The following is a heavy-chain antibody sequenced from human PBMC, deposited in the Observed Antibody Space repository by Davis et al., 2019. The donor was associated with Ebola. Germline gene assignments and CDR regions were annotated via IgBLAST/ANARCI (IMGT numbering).Heavy chain of an antibody. CDR3: AKGLSTVVYWYFDL. J-gene: IGHJ2*01. D-gene: IGHD4-23*01. CDR2: IWNDGSKK. V-gene: IGHV3-33*06. CDR1: ASTFNNYG. Sequence: PGGSLRLSCEASASTFNNYGFHWVRQAPGKGLEWVAVIWNDGSKKYYVDSVRGRFTISRDDSKSTLYLQMNSLRAEDTAVYYCAKGLSTVVYWYFDLWGRGTLVTVSS.